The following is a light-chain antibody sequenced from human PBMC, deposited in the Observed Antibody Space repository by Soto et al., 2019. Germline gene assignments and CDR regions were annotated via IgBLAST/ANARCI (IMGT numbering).Light chain of an antibody. V-gene: IGKV3-15*01. CDR3: QQYNDWPPYT. J-gene: IGKJ2*01. CDR1: QSVSSN. CDR2: GAS. Sequence: EMVVTQSPATLSVSPGERATLSCRASQSVSSNLAWHQQKPGQAPRLLIYGASTRATGIPARFSGSGSGTEFTLTISSLQSEDFAVYYCQQYNDWPPYTFGQGTKLEIK.